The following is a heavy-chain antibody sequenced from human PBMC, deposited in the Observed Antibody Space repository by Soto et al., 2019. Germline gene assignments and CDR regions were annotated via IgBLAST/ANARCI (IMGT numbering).Heavy chain of an antibody. CDR3: AATTHY. D-gene: IGHD1-26*01. Sequence: PSETLSLTCSVSGGSTSSYYWSWIRQPPGKGLEWIGYIYYSGSTDYSPSLKSRVTMSIDTSQNQVSLKLTSVTTADTAVYYCAATTHYWGQGTLVTVSS. CDR1: GGSTSSYY. CDR2: IYYSGST. J-gene: IGHJ4*02. V-gene: IGHV4-59*01.